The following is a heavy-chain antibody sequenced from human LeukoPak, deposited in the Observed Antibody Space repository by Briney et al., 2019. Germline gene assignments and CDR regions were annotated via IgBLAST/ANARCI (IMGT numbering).Heavy chain of an antibody. V-gene: IGHV5-51*01. J-gene: IGHJ4*02. CDR3: ATPSHSSGWLLGFDY. D-gene: IGHD6-19*01. Sequence: GESLKISCQGSGYSFTSYWIGWVRQMPGKGLEWMGIIYPGDSDTRYSPSFQGQVTISADKSISTAYLQWSSLKASDTAMYYCATPSHSSGWLLGFDYWGQGTLVTVSS. CDR1: GYSFTSYW. CDR2: IYPGDSDT.